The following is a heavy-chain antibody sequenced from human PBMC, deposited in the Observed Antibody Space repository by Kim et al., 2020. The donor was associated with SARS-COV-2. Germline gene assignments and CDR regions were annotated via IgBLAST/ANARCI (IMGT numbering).Heavy chain of an antibody. CDR3: ARGVGVNNCFDP. J-gene: IGHJ5*02. V-gene: IGHV3-48*02. CDR2: ISSSSSTI. Sequence: GGSLRLSCAASGFTFSSYSMDWVRQAPGKGLEWVSYISSSSSTIYYADSVKGRFTISRDNARNSLYLQMNSLRDEDTAVYYCARGVGVNNCFDPWGQGTLVTVSS. CDR1: GFTFSSYS. D-gene: IGHD1-26*01.